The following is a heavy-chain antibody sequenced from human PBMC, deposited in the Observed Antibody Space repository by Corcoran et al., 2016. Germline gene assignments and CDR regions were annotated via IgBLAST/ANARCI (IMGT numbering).Heavy chain of an antibody. CDR2: IYPGDSDT. CDR3: GRQEQGLDY. J-gene: IGHJ4*02. CDR1: GYSLTSYW. Sequence: EVQLVQSGADVKKPGESPKISWKGSGYSLTSYWIGWERQMRGKGLEWMGIIYPGDSDTRYSPSFQGQVTISADKSISTAYLQWSSLKASDTAMYYCGRQEQGLDYWGQGTLVTVSS. V-gene: IGHV5-51*01.